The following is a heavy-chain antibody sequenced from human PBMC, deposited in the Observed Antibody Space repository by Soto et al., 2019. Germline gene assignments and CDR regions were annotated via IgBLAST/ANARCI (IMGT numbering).Heavy chain of an antibody. J-gene: IGHJ4*02. CDR3: ARGVASSSRTSVIY. V-gene: IGHV4-59*01. D-gene: IGHD6-13*01. CDR1: GDSIRSYY. CDR2: IYYSGST. Sequence: SETLSLTCTVSGDSIRSYYWSWIRQPPGKGLEWIGYIYYSGSTNYNPSLKSRVTMSIDTTKNQFSLKLSSVTAADTAIYYCARGVASSSRTSVIYWGQGALVTVS.